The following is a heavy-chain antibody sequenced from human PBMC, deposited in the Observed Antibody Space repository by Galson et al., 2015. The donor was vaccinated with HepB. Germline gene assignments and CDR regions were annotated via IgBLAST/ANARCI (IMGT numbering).Heavy chain of an antibody. J-gene: IGHJ4*02. CDR1: GFTFSSYA. D-gene: IGHD3-3*01. CDR2: ISYDGSNK. V-gene: IGHV3-30-3*01. Sequence: SLRLSCAASGFTFSSYAMHWVRQAPGKGLEWVAVISYDGSNKYYADSVKGRFTISRDNSKNTLYLQVNSLRAEDTAVYYCARGSYDFWSGYYNLLDYWGQGTLVTVSS. CDR3: ARGSYDFWSGYYNLLDY.